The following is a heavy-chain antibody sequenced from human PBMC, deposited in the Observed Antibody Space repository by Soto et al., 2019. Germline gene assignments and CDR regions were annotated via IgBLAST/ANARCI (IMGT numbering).Heavy chain of an antibody. Sequence: QVQVVQSGAEVKKPGSSVKVSCKASGGTFSSYTISWVRQAPGQGLEWMGRIIPILGIANYAQKFQGRVTTTADKSTSTAYMELSSLRSEDTAVYYCARAGNIITFGRVIVADDAFDICGQGTMVTVSS. CDR2: IIPILGIA. D-gene: IGHD3-16*02. J-gene: IGHJ3*02. CDR3: ARAGNIITFGRVIVADDAFDI. V-gene: IGHV1-69*02. CDR1: GGTFSSYT.